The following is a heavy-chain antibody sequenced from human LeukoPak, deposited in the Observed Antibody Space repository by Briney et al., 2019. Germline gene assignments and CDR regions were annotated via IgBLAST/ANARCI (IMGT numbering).Heavy chain of an antibody. Sequence: GASVTVSCKASGYTFTSYGISWVRQAPGQGLEWMGWISAYNGDTNYAQKLQGRVTMTTDTSTSTAYMELRSLRSDDTAVYYCARVLASNWGSEPKYYYYYYYMDVWGKGTTVTISS. CDR1: GYTFTSYG. CDR2: ISAYNGDT. CDR3: ARVLASNWGSEPKYYYYYYYMDV. J-gene: IGHJ6*03. D-gene: IGHD7-27*01. V-gene: IGHV1-18*01.